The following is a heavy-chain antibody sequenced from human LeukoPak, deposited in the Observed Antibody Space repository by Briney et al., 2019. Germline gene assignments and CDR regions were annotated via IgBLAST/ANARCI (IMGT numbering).Heavy chain of an antibody. CDR3: AKAHCSSTSCYAGY. V-gene: IGHV3-9*01. J-gene: IGHJ4*02. D-gene: IGHD2-2*01. CDR1: GFTFSSYA. CDR2: ISWNSGSI. Sequence: PGGSLRLSCAASGFTFSSYAMSWVRQAPGKGLEWVSGISWNSGSIGYADSVKGRFTISRDNAKNSLYLQMNSLRAEDTALYYCAKAHCSSTSCYAGYWGQGTLVTVSS.